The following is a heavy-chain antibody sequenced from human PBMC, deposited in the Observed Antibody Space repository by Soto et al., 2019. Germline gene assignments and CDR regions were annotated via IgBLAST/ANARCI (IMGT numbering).Heavy chain of an antibody. CDR3: ARERSAMSYYFDY. Sequence: SETLSLTCTVSGGSISSYYWSWIRQPPGKGLEWIGYIYYSGSTNYNPSLKSRVTISVDTSKNQFSLKLSSVTAADTAVYYCARERSAMSYYFDYWGQGTLVTVSS. CDR2: IYYSGST. V-gene: IGHV4-59*01. J-gene: IGHJ4*02. D-gene: IGHD2-2*01. CDR1: GGSISSYY.